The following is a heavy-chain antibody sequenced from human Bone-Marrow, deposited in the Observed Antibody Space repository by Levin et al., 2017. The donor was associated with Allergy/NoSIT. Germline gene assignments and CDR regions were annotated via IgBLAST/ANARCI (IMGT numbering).Heavy chain of an antibody. V-gene: IGHV1-18*01. J-gene: IGHJ4*02. CDR3: ARCPPNYDFWAGFDY. Sequence: GESLKISCKASGYTFSSYGISWVRQAPGQGLEWMGWVSAYNGDVDYAQKFQGKVNMRADTSTTTAFLEVWNLSSDDTAVYYCARCPPNYDFWAGFDYWGQGTLVTVSS. CDR2: VSAYNGDV. D-gene: IGHD3/OR15-3a*01. CDR1: GYTFSSYG.